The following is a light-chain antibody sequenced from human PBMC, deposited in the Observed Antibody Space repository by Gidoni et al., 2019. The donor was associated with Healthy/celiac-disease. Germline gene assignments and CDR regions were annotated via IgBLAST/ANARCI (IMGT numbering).Light chain of an antibody. CDR1: QSVSSSY. V-gene: IGKV3D-20*01. CDR2: DAS. CDR3: QPYGSSPGT. Sequence: DIVLTQSPATLSLSPGERATLPCGASQSVSSSYLAWYQQKPGLAPRLLIYDASSRATGIPDRFSGSWSWTDLPPPHSRPEPEDFAVYYCQPYGSSPGTFGQGTKVEIK. J-gene: IGKJ1*01.